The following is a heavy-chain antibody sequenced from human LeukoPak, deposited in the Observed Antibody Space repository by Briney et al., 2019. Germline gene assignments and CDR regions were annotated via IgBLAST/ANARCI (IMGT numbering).Heavy chain of an antibody. D-gene: IGHD4-23*01. CDR2: ISWNSGSI. J-gene: IGHJ4*02. CDR1: GFTFDDYA. Sequence: GRSLRLSCAASGFTFDDYAMHWVRQAPGKGLEWVSGISWNSGSIGYADSVKGRFTISRDNAKNSLYLQMNSLRAEDTALYYCAKDSGGNSDALGNPFDYWGQGTLVTVSS. CDR3: AKDSGGNSDALGNPFDY. V-gene: IGHV3-9*01.